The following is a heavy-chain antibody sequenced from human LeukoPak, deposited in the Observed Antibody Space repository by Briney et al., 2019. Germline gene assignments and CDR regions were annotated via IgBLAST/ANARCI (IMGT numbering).Heavy chain of an antibody. Sequence: SVKVSCKASGGTFSSYAISWVRQAPGQGLEWMGRIIPILGIANYAQKFQGRVTITADKPTSTAYMELSSLRSEDTAVYYCARDNPGCSGGSCYSETYYYYGMDVWGQGTTVTVSS. CDR3: ARDNPGCSGGSCYSETYYYYGMDV. CDR1: GGTFSSYA. J-gene: IGHJ6*02. V-gene: IGHV1-69*04. D-gene: IGHD2-15*01. CDR2: IIPILGIA.